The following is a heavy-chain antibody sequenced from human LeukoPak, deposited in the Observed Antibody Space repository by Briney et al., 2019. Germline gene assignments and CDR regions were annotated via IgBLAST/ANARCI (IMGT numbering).Heavy chain of an antibody. CDR2: ISSSGSTI. D-gene: IGHD6-6*01. J-gene: IGHJ5*02. V-gene: IGHV3-11*04. CDR1: GFTFSNAW. Sequence: GGSLRLSCAASGFTFSNAWMSWVRQAPGKGLEWVSYISSSGSTIYYADSVKGRFTISRDNAKNSLYLQMNSLRAEDTAVYYCARVSAARWFDPWGQGTLVTVSS. CDR3: ARVSAARWFDP.